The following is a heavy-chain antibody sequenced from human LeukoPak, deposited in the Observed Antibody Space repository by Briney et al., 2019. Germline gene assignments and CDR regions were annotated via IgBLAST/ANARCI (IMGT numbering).Heavy chain of an antibody. CDR2: INPNSGTT. J-gene: IGHJ4*02. CDR3: ARGAGDHYFDY. D-gene: IGHD4-17*01. Sequence: ASVKVSCKASGYTFTGYYMHWVRQAPGQGLEWMGWINPNSGTTTYAQKFQGRVTMTRDTSISTAYMELTRLRSDDTAVYYCARGAGDHYFDYWGQRTLVTVSS. V-gene: IGHV1-2*02. CDR1: GYTFTGYY.